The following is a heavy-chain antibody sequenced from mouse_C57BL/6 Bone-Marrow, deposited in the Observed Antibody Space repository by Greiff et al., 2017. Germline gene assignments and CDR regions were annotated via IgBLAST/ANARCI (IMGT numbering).Heavy chain of an antibody. CDR2: ILPGSGST. Sequence: VQLQESGAELMKPGASVKLSCKATGYTFTGYWIEWVKQRPGHGLEWIGEILPGSGSTNYNEKFKGKATFTADTSSNTAYMQRSSLTTEDSAIYYCARSLYYYGSSLYWYFDVWGTGTTVTVSS. V-gene: IGHV1-9*01. D-gene: IGHD1-1*01. J-gene: IGHJ1*03. CDR1: GYTFTGYW. CDR3: ARSLYYYGSSLYWYFDV.